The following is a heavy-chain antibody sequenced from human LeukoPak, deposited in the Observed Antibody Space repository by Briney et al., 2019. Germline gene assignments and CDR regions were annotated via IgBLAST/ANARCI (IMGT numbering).Heavy chain of an antibody. CDR2: IRQDGSVQ. V-gene: IGHV3-7*01. CDR3: LVTTRSRGFDY. Sequence: GSLRLSCAASGFTFSSYWMSWVRQAPGKGLEWVANIRQDGSVQNYVDSVKGRLTISRDNPKNSVYLQMNSLRAEDTAVYYCLVTTRSRGFDYWGQGTLVTVSS. D-gene: IGHD1/OR15-1a*01. CDR1: GFTFSSYW. J-gene: IGHJ4*02.